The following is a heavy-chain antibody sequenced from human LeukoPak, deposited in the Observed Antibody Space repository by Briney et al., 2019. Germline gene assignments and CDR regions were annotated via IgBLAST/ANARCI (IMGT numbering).Heavy chain of an antibody. Sequence: PGGSLRLSCAASGYTFNRYGMHWVRQAPGKGLEWVAFILFDGSNKEYADSVKGRFTISRDNSKNTVYLQMNSLKTEDTAVYYCATNTQQLALFDYWGQGTLVTVSS. CDR3: ATNTQQLALFDY. CDR1: GYTFNRYG. D-gene: IGHD6-13*01. V-gene: IGHV3-30*03. J-gene: IGHJ4*02. CDR2: ILFDGSNK.